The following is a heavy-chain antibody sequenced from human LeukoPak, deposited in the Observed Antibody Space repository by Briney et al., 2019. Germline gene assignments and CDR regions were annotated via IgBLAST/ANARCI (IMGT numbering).Heavy chain of an antibody. D-gene: IGHD2-15*01. CDR1: GFTFSSYE. J-gene: IGHJ6*03. V-gene: IGHV3-48*03. CDR3: ARAHPYCSGGSCYNQNRYYYYYYMDV. Sequence: QPGGSLRLSCAASGFTFSSYEMNWVRQAPGKWLEWVSYISSSGSTIYYADSVKGRFTISRDNAKNSLYLQMNSLRAEDTAVYYCARAHPYCSGGSCYNQNRYYYYYYMDVWGKGTTVTVSS. CDR2: ISSSGSTI.